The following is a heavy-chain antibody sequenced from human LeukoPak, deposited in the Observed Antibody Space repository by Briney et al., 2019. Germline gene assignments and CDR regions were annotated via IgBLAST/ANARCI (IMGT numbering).Heavy chain of an antibody. CDR3: AALVGATQFDY. Sequence: GGSLRLSCAASGFTFGSYWIHWVRQAPGKGLEWVSAISGSGGSTYYADSVKGRFTISRDNSKNTLYLQMNSLRAEDTAVYYCAALVGATQFDYWGQGTLVTVSS. V-gene: IGHV3-23*01. CDR2: ISGSGGST. CDR1: GFTFGSYW. J-gene: IGHJ4*02. D-gene: IGHD1-26*01.